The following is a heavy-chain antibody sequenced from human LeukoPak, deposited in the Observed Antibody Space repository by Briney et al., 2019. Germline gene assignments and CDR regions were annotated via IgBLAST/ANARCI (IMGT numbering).Heavy chain of an antibody. Sequence: NPSETLSLTCTVSGGSISSSSYYWGWIRQPPGKGLEWIGSIYYSGSTYYNPSPKSRVTISVDTSKNQFSLKLSSVTAADTAVYYCARHYHGDYLGNWFDPWGQGSLVTLSS. J-gene: IGHJ5*02. D-gene: IGHD4-17*01. V-gene: IGHV4-39*01. CDR3: ARHYHGDYLGNWFDP. CDR1: GGSISSSSYY. CDR2: IYYSGST.